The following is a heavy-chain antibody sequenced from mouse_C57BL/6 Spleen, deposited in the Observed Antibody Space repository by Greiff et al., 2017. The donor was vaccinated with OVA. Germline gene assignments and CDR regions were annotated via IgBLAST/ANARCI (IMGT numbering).Heavy chain of an antibody. CDR2: FTMYSDAT. CDR1: YFAFMASA. CDR3: ARGRVYYGSSPYAMDY. Sequence: LKESGAELVRPGSSVKLSCKDSYFAFMASAMHWVKQRPGHGLEWIGSFTMYSDATEYSENFKGKATLTANTSSSTAYMELSSLTSEDSAVYYWARGRVYYGSSPYAMDYWGQGTSVTVSS. V-gene: IGHV1-49*01. J-gene: IGHJ4*01. D-gene: IGHD1-1*01.